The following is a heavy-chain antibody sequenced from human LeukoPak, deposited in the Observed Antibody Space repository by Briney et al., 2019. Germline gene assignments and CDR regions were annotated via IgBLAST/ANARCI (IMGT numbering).Heavy chain of an antibody. CDR2: IIPIFGTA. Sequence: SVKVSCKASGGTFSSYTISWVRQAPGQGLEWMGGIIPIFGTANYAQKFQGRVTITADESTSTAYMELSSLRSEDTAVYYCARGPLYTVTAYYYYYYYMDVWGKGTTVTVSS. V-gene: IGHV1-69*13. CDR1: GGTFSSYT. CDR3: ARGPLYTVTAYYYYYYYMDV. D-gene: IGHD4-11*01. J-gene: IGHJ6*03.